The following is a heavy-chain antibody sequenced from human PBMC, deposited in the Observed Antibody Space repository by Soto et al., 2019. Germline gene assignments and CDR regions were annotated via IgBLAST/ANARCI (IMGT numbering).Heavy chain of an antibody. J-gene: IGHJ3*02. CDR2: TYYRSKWYN. Sequence: PSQTLSLTCAISGDSVSSNSAAWSWIRQSPSRGLEWLGRTYYRSKWYNDYAVSVKSRITINPDTSKSQFSLQLNSVTPEDTAVYYCAREYFDQSHAFDIWGQGTMVTVSS. V-gene: IGHV6-1*01. CDR1: GDSVSSNSAA. CDR3: AREYFDQSHAFDI. D-gene: IGHD3-3*01.